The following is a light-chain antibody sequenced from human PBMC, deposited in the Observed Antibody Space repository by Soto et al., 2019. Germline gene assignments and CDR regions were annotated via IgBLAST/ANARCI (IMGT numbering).Light chain of an antibody. V-gene: IGLV2-23*01. J-gene: IGLJ2*01. CDR3: CSYARSNFVV. Sequence: QSALTQPASVCGSPRQSITISCTGTSSDIGSYHLVSWYQQHPGKAPKLIIYEGSKRPSGVSNRFSGSKSGNTASLTISGLQTEDEADYYCCSYARSNFVVFGGGTKLTVL. CDR2: EGS. CDR1: SSDIGSYHL.